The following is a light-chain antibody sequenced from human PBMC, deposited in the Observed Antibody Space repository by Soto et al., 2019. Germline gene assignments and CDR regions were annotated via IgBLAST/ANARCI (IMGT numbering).Light chain of an antibody. V-gene: IGKV1-5*01. CDR2: DAS. CDR3: QQYNSYSRA. J-gene: IGKJ1*01. CDR1: QSIGTW. Sequence: DIPMTQSPSTLSASVGDRVTITCRASQSIGTWLAWYQHKPGRAPKLLIYDASTLEGGVPSRLSGSRSGTEFTFTISSLQPDDFATYYCQQYNSYSRAFGQGTKVEIK.